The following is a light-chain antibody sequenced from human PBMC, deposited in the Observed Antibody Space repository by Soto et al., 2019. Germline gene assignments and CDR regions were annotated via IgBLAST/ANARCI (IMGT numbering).Light chain of an antibody. Sequence: QSALTQPPSASGSPGQSVTIPCAGTSTDVGEYTYVSWYQQHPGKVPKLIIFEVNKRPSGVTDRFSGSKSGETASMTVSGLQAEDEADYYCSSFVGAPVIFGGGTKLTVL. CDR2: EVN. J-gene: IGLJ2*01. CDR1: STDVGEYTY. CDR3: SSFVGAPVI. V-gene: IGLV2-8*01.